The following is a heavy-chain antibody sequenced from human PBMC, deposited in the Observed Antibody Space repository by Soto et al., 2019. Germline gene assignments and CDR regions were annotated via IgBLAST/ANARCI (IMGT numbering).Heavy chain of an antibody. CDR2: IYYDGSKK. V-gene: IGHV3-33*01. CDR1: GFTFDNFG. Sequence: QVQLVESGGGVVQPGRSLRLSCAASGFTFDNFGMHWVRQAPGKGLKWVSVIYYDGSKKYYADSVRGRFTISRDNSKNMLYLQMDSLRAEDTATYYCARSPRVRGGTASRGCWGQGTLVTVSS. J-gene: IGHJ4*02. CDR3: ARSPRVRGGTASRGC. D-gene: IGHD3-10*01.